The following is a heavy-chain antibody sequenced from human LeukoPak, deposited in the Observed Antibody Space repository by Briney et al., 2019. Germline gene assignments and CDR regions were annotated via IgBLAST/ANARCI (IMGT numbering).Heavy chain of an antibody. CDR1: GFTFDDYG. Sequence: GGSLRLSCAASGFTFDDYGMSWVRQAPGKGLEWVSGINWNGGSTSYADSVKGRSTISRDNAKNSLYLQMNSLRAEDTALYYCARAGLYNWNYEGTAYFDYWGQGTPVTVSS. D-gene: IGHD1-7*01. CDR2: INWNGGST. V-gene: IGHV3-20*04. J-gene: IGHJ4*02. CDR3: ARAGLYNWNYEGTAYFDY.